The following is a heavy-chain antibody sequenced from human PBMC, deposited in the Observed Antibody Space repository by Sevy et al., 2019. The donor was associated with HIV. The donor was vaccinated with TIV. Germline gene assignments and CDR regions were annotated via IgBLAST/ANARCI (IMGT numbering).Heavy chain of an antibody. J-gene: IGHJ4*02. D-gene: IGHD2-15*01. CDR3: AKDGSGACSGITCYRYYFDN. CDR1: GFSFSSYG. Sequence: GGSLRLSCAASGFSFSSYGMHWVRQAPGKGLEWVAFIRYDESNEYYADSVKGRFTISRDNFKNTLYLQMNSLRAEDTAVYYCAKDGSGACSGITCYRYYFDNWGQGTLVTVSS. CDR2: IRYDESNE. V-gene: IGHV3-30*02.